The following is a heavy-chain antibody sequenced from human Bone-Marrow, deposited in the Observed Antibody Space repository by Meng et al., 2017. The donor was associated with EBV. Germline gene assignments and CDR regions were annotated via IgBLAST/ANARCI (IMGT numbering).Heavy chain of an antibody. J-gene: IGHJ4*02. CDR2: ISTYNGNT. Sequence: QVQLVKSGDEVEKPGASVKVSCKTSGYIFNTYGVTWVRQAPGQGLEWMGWISTYNGNTNYAQKFQGRVTMTTDTSTSTVYLELRSLRSDDTAVYFCARGGYCVSTSCAHFDYWGQGTLVTVSS. D-gene: IGHD2-2*03. V-gene: IGHV1-18*01. CDR1: GYIFNTYG. CDR3: ARGGYCVSTSCAHFDY.